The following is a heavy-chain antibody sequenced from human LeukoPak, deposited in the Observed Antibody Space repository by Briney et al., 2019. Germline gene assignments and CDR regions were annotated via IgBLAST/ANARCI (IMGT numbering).Heavy chain of an antibody. CDR2: IYMGTT. D-gene: IGHD3-22*01. CDR3: ARGTEMTSSSGYYSFDY. J-gene: IGHJ4*02. V-gene: IGHV4-4*07. Sequence: SETLSLTCTVSGGSISTFFWTWIRQPAGKGLEWIGRIYMGTTYYNPSVESRATISVDTSNNRFSLKLTSLTAADTAVYYCARGTEMTSSSGYYSFDYWGRGSLVTVSS. CDR1: GGSISTFF.